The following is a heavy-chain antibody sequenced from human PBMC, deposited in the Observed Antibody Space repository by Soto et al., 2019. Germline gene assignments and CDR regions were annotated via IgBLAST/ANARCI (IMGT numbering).Heavy chain of an antibody. CDR2: MNPNSGNT. V-gene: IGHV1-8*01. CDR1: GYTFTSYD. D-gene: IGHD3-9*01. CDR3: ARMYYDILTGFYYYGMDV. J-gene: IGHJ6*02. Sequence: QVQLVQSGAEVKKPGASVKVSCKASGYTFTSYDINWVRQATGQGLEWMGWMNPNSGNTGYAQKFQGRVTMTRNTSISTAYMELISLRSEDTAVYYCARMYYDILTGFYYYGMDVWGQGTTVTVSS.